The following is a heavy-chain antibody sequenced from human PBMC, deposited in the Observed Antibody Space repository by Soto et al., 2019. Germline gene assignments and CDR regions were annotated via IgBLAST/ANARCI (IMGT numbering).Heavy chain of an antibody. CDR3: ARDLYGSGSYYPLAYYYYGMDV. Sequence: GGSLRLSCVASGFTFSSYSMNWVRQAPGKGLEWVSYISSSSSTIYYADSVKGRFTISRDNAKNSLYLQMNSLRDEDTAVYYCARDLYGSGSYYPLAYYYYGMDVWGQGTTVTVSS. J-gene: IGHJ6*02. V-gene: IGHV3-48*02. CDR1: GFTFSSYS. CDR2: ISSSSSTI. D-gene: IGHD3-10*01.